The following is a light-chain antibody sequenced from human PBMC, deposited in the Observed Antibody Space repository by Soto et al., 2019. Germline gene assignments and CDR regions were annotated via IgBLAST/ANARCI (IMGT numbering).Light chain of an antibody. CDR3: QSYDSSLSGWL. J-gene: IGLJ2*01. CDR2: GDT. Sequence: QAVVTQPPSVSGAPGQRVTISCTGSSSNIGAGYDVHWYQHLPGTAPKLLIHGDTNRPSGVPDRFSGSKSGTSASLAITGLQAEDEADYYCQSYDSSLSGWLFGGGTQLTVL. V-gene: IGLV1-40*01. CDR1: SSNIGAGYD.